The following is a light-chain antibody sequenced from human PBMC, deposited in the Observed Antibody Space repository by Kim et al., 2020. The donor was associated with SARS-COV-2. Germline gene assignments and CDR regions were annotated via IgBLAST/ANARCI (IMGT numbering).Light chain of an antibody. CDR3: QQGYSPPYT. J-gene: IGKJ2*01. CDR2: AAS. V-gene: IGKV1-39*01. Sequence: DIQMTQSPSSLSASVGDRVTITCRASHNISNYLNWYQQKPGKAPKLLIYAASNLQSGVPSRFSGSGSGTDFTLTISSLQPEDFGTHFCQQGYSPPYTLGQGTKLEI. CDR1: HNISNY.